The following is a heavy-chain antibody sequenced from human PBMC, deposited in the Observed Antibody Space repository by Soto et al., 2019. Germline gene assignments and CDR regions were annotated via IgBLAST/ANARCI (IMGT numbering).Heavy chain of an antibody. J-gene: IGHJ4*02. CDR1: GGSINTATHS. D-gene: IGHD4-4*01. Sequence: QLQLQESGSGLVKPSQTLSLTCAVSGGSINTATHSWSWIRQPPGKGLEWIGYIYHSGSTYYNPSVKGRVPISIDQSHKQFSLRLSSVPAADAAVYYCARGGGVTTTGDDYWGQGILVTVSS. CDR2: IYHSGST. CDR3: ARGGGVTTTGDDY. V-gene: IGHV4-30-2*01.